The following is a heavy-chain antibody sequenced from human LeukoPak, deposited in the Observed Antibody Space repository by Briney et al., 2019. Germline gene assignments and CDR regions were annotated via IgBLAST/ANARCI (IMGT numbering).Heavy chain of an antibody. V-gene: IGHV1-69*02. D-gene: IGHD1-20*01. CDR3: ATLTGTGPLPFDC. J-gene: IGHJ4*02. Sequence: ASVKVSCKASGGTFSSYTISWVRQAPGQGLEWMGRIIPILGIANYAQKFQGRVTITADKSTSTAYMELSSLRSEDTAVYYCATLTGTGPLPFDCWGQGTLVTVSS. CDR2: IIPILGIA. CDR1: GGTFSSYT.